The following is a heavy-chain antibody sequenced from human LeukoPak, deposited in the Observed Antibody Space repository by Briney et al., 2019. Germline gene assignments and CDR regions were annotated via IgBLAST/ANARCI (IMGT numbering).Heavy chain of an antibody. J-gene: IGHJ5*02. CDR1: GGSISPYF. Sequence: PSETLSLTCTVSGGSISPYFWSWIRQPPGKGLEWIGYISYTGSTNYNPSLKSRVTISVDTSKNQFSLQLTSVTAANTAVYYCARDDYRGVTNFDPWGQGTLVTVSS. D-gene: IGHD3-10*01. CDR3: ARDDYRGVTNFDP. CDR2: ISYTGST. V-gene: IGHV4-59*01.